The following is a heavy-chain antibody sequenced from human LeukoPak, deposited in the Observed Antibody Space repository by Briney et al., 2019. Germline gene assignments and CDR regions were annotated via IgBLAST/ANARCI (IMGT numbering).Heavy chain of an antibody. V-gene: IGHV3-30*03. D-gene: IGHD6-13*01. CDR2: ISYDGSNK. Sequence: GRSLRLSCAGSGFTFRNYGMQWVRQAPGKGLDWVTIISYDGSNKYYGNSVKGRFTISRDNSKNTVYLQMNSLRAEDTAVYYCATSRGTSSSSWYFDYWGQGTLVTVSS. CDR3: ATSRGTSSSSWYFDY. J-gene: IGHJ4*02. CDR1: GFTFRNYG.